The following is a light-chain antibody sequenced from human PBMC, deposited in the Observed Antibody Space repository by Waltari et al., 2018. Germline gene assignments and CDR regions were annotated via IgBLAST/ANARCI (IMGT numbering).Light chain of an antibody. CDR3: QQRYKWPLT. J-gene: IGKJ4*01. CDR2: DSS. CDR1: QSVSTY. V-gene: IGKV3-11*01. Sequence: EIVLTQSPATLSLSPGERATLSCMASQSVSTYLAWYQKRPGQAHRLLIYDSSNRATGIPARFSGSGSETDFTLTISSLEPEDFAVYYCQQRYKWPLTFGGGSKVEI.